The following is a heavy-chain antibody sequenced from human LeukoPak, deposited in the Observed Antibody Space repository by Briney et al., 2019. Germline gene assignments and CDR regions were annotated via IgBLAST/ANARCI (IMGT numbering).Heavy chain of an antibody. CDR1: GFIFSRYD. V-gene: IGHV3-33*01. CDR2: IWHDGSKT. Sequence: GTSLRLSCVASGFIFSRYDMRWVRQAPGKGLEWVALIWHDGSKTHYADSVKGRFTISRDDSKSTLYVQMNSLRVEGTAVYYCARDPATVTSHFDYWGQGALVTVSS. CDR3: ARDPATVTSHFDY. J-gene: IGHJ4*02. D-gene: IGHD4-17*01.